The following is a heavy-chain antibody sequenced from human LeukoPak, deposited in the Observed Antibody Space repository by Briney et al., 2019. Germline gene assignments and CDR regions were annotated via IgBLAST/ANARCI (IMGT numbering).Heavy chain of an antibody. CDR1: GFTFDDYA. Sequence: PGRSLRLSCAASGFTFDDYAMHWVRQAPGKGLEWVSGISWNSGSIGYADSVKGRFTISRDNAKNSLYLQMNSLRAEDTAVYYCAREARYCSGGSCPFDYWGQGTLVTVSS. CDR3: AREARYCSGGSCPFDY. D-gene: IGHD2-15*01. V-gene: IGHV3-9*01. J-gene: IGHJ4*02. CDR2: ISWNSGSI.